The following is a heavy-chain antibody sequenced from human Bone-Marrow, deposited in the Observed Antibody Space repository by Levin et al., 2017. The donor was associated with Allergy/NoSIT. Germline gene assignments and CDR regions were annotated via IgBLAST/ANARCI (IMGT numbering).Heavy chain of an antibody. V-gene: IGHV3-21*01. CDR2: ISSSSSYI. J-gene: IGHJ3*02. CDR1: GFTFSSYS. D-gene: IGHD3-16*01. CDR3: ARADGIMITFGGVSPIQGEDAFDS. Sequence: AGGSLRLSCAASGFTFSSYSMNWVRQAPGKGLEWVSSISSSSSYIYYADSVKGRFTISRDNAKNSLYLQMNSLRAEDTAVYYCARADGIMITFGGVSPIQGEDAFDSWGQGTMVTVSS.